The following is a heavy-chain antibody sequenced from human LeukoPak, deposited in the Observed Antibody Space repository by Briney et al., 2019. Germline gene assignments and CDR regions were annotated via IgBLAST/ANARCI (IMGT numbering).Heavy chain of an antibody. CDR3: ARVFSAARIVFDI. J-gene: IGHJ3*02. CDR1: GGSISSYY. V-gene: IGHV4-59*01. Sequence: SETLSLTCTVSGGSISSYYWSWIRQPPGKGLEWIGYIYYSGSTNYNPSLKSRVTISVDTSKNQFSLKLSSVTAADTAAYYCARVFSAARIVFDIWGQGTMVTVSS. D-gene: IGHD6-6*01. CDR2: IYYSGST.